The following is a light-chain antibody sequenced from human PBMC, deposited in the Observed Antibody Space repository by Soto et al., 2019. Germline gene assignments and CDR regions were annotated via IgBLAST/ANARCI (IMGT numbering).Light chain of an antibody. CDR3: QQYQTYSRT. J-gene: IGKJ1*01. Sequence: DIQMTQSPSTVSASVGDRITITCRASQSINTWLAWYRQRPGEAPQLLIYDVSTLAMAVPSRFSSSGSGTDFTLSISRLQPDDFATFYCQQYQTYSRTFGQGTKVEVK. V-gene: IGKV1-5*01. CDR2: DVS. CDR1: QSINTW.